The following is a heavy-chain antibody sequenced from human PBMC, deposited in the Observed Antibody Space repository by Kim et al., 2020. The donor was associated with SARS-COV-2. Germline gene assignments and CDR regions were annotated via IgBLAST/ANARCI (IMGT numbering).Heavy chain of an antibody. CDR1: GFTFSSYA. CDR3: AKVITFGGVIADPYFDY. Sequence: GGSLRLSCAASGFTFSSYAMSWVRPAPGKGLEWVSAISGSGGSTYYADSVKGRLTISRDNSKNTLYLQMNSLRAEDTAVYYCAKVITFGGVIADPYFDYWGQGTLVTVSS. CDR2: ISGSGGST. J-gene: IGHJ4*02. V-gene: IGHV3-23*01. D-gene: IGHD3-16*02.